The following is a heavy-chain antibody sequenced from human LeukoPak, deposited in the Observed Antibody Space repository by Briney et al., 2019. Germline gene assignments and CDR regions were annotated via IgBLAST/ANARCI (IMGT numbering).Heavy chain of an antibody. Sequence: SETLSLTCTVSGGSIGSYYWSWIRQPAGKGLEWIGRIYTSGSSNYNPSLKSRVTMSVDTSKNQFSLKLSSVTAADTAVYYCARGGIAARSPPFDYWGQGTLVTVSS. CDR2: IYTSGSS. J-gene: IGHJ4*02. CDR1: GGSIGSYY. D-gene: IGHD6-6*01. V-gene: IGHV4-4*07. CDR3: ARGGIAARSPPFDY.